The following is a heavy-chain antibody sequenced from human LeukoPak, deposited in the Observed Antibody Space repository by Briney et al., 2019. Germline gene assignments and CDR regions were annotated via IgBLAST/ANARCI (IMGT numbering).Heavy chain of an antibody. CDR3: AKDLLWSPYYFDY. J-gene: IGHJ4*02. V-gene: IGHV3-30*18. CDR2: ISYDGSNK. CDR1: GFTFSSYG. D-gene: IGHD3-3*01. Sequence: GGSLRLSCTASGFTFSSYGMHWVRQAPGKGLEWVAVISYDGSNKYYADSVKGRFTISRDNSKNTLYLQMNSLRAEDTAAYYCAKDLLWSPYYFDYWGQGTLVTVSS.